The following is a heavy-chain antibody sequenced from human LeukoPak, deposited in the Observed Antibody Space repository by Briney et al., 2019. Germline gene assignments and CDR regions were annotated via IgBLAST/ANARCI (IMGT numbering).Heavy chain of an antibody. CDR1: GFTFNKFW. V-gene: IGHV3-7*01. D-gene: IGHD2-21*01. J-gene: IGHJ4*02. Sequence: GGSLRLSCAASGFTFNKFWMTWARQAPGKGLEWVANINPDGSDKHHVDSVKGRFRISRDNAENSLYLQMDSLRAEDTAVYYCARHLDWAFDYWGQGTLVTVS. CDR3: ARHLDWAFDY. CDR2: INPDGSDK.